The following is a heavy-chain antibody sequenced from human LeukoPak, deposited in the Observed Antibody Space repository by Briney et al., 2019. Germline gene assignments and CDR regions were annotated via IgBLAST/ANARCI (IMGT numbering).Heavy chain of an antibody. V-gene: IGHV4-4*02. CDR3: ASAEPRGIIWYPY. Sequence: SETLSLTCGVSGASISSSYWWSWVRQPPGKGLEWIGEIYHEGSTNYNPSLKSRVTISVDKSKNQFSLKLSSATAADTAVYYCASAEPRGIIWYPYWGQGTLVTVSS. CDR2: IYHEGST. D-gene: IGHD6-13*01. J-gene: IGHJ4*02. CDR1: GASISSSYW.